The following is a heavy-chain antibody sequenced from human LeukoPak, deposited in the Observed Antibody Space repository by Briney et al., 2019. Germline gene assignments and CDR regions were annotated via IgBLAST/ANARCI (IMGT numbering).Heavy chain of an antibody. J-gene: IGHJ4*02. CDR3: AREPRYSYGWGYFDY. V-gene: IGHV4-39*07. CDR2: IYYSGST. D-gene: IGHD5-18*01. Sequence: SETLSLTCTVSGGSISSSSYYWGWIRQPPGKGLEWIGSIYYSGSTYYNPSLKSRVTISVDTSKNQFSLKLSSVTAADTAVYYCAREPRYSYGWGYFDYWGQGTLVTVSS. CDR1: GGSISSSSYY.